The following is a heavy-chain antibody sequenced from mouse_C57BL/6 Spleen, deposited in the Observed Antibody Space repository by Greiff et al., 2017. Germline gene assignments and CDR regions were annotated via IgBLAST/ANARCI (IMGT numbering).Heavy chain of an antibody. CDR2: IDPSDSYT. J-gene: IGHJ1*03. CDR1: GYTFTSYW. Sequence: QVQLQQPGAELVMPGASVKLSCKASGYTFTSYWMHWVKQRPGQGLEWIGEIDPSDSYTNYNQKFKGKSTLTVDNSSSTAYMQLSSLTSEDSAVYYCASRGITTVGGGGWYFDVWGTGTTLTVSS. V-gene: IGHV1-69*01. D-gene: IGHD1-1*01. CDR3: ASRGITTVGGGGWYFDV.